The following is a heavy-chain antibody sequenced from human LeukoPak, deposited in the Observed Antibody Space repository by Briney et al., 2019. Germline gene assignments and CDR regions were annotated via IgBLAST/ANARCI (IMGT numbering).Heavy chain of an antibody. D-gene: IGHD6-19*01. J-gene: IGHJ4*02. V-gene: IGHV4-39*01. CDR1: GGSISSSSYY. CDR3: ATTYSSGWFYYFDY. Sequence: PSETLSLTCTVSGGSISSSSYYCGWIRQPPGKGLEWIGSIYYSGSTYYNPSLKSRVTISVDTSKNQFSLKLSSVTAADTAVYYCATTYSSGWFYYFDYWGQGTLVTVSS. CDR2: IYYSGST.